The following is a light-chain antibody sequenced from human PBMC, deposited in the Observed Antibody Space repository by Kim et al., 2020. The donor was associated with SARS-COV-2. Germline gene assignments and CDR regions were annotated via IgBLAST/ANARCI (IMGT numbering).Light chain of an antibody. CDR1: TGSVTSGHY. V-gene: IGLV7-46*01. CDR3: MLFHDFTRM. CDR2: DVN. J-gene: IGLJ3*02. Sequence: QAVVTQEPSLTVSPVGTVTLTCGSSTGSVTSGHYPYWFQQKPGQAPRTLIYDVNNKHSWTPARFSGSLLGGKAALTLSGAQPEDEADYYCMLFHDFTRMFGGGTKLTVL.